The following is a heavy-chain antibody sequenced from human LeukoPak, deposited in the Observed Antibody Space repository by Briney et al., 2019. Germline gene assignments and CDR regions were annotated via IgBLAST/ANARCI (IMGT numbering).Heavy chain of an antibody. CDR3: ARDRGSSGDWFDP. J-gene: IGHJ5*02. V-gene: IGHV1-2*02. CDR1: GYTFTGYY. D-gene: IGHD6-25*01. CDR2: INPNSGGT. Sequence: GASVKVSCKASGYTFTGYYMHWVRQAPGQGLEWMGWINPNSGGTNYAQKFQGRVTMTRDTSISTAYMELSRLRSDDAAVYYCARDRGSSGDWFDPWGQGTLVTVSS.